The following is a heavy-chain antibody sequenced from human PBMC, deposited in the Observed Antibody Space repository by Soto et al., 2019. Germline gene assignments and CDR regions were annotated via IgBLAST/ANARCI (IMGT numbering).Heavy chain of an antibody. J-gene: IGHJ4*02. D-gene: IGHD3-10*01. CDR2: ISGSGGST. CDR3: AKHLSGSGSYYGGAFGY. CDR1: GFTFSSYA. V-gene: IGHV3-23*01. Sequence: GGSLRLSCAASGFTFSSYAMNWVRQAPGKGLEWVSAISGSGGSTYYADYVKGRFTISRDNSRNTLYLQMNSLRAEDTAVYYCAKHLSGSGSYYGGAFGYWGQGTLVTVSS.